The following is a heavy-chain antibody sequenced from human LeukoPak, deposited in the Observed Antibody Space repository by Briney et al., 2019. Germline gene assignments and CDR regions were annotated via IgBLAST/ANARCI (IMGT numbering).Heavy chain of an antibody. CDR3: ARQGSEIDY. CDR2: ISSSGDTI. Sequence: PGGSLRLSCAASGFTLSHYYMTWIRQAPGKGLEWLSCISSSGDTIYYADSVKGRFTVSRDNAENSLYLQMNSLRAEDTAMYYCARQGSEIDYWGQGTLVTVPS. CDR1: GFTLSHYY. J-gene: IGHJ4*02. V-gene: IGHV3-11*01.